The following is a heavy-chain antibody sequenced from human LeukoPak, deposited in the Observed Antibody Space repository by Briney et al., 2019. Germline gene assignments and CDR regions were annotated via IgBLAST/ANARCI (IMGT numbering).Heavy chain of an antibody. CDR2: INPNSGGT. CDR3: AREGPQGYCSGGSCYGDAFDI. D-gene: IGHD2-15*01. Sequence: ASVTVSCKASGYTFTGYYMHWVRQAAGQGLEWMGWINPNSGGTNYAQKFQGRVTMTRDTSISTAYMELSRLRSDDTAVYYCAREGPQGYCSGGSCYGDAFDIWGQGTMVTVSS. V-gene: IGHV1-2*02. CDR1: GYTFTGYY. J-gene: IGHJ3*02.